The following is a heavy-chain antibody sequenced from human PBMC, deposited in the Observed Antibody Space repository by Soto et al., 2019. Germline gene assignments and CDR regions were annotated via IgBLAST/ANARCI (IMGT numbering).Heavy chain of an antibody. CDR1: GFTFGDYA. Sequence: GGSLRLSCTASGFTFGDYAMSWFRQAPGKGLEWVGFIRSKAYGGTTEYAASVKGRFTISRDDSKSIAYLQMNSLKTEDTAVYYCTRARTVRSSGRSAFDIWGQGTMVTVSS. CDR3: TRARTVRSSGRSAFDI. V-gene: IGHV3-49*03. J-gene: IGHJ3*02. CDR2: IRSKAYGGTT. D-gene: IGHD6-19*01.